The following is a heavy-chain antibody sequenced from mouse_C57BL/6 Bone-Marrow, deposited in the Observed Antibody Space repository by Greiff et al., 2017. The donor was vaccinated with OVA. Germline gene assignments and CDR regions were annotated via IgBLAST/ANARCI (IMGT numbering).Heavy chain of an antibody. V-gene: IGHV2-2*01. CDR2: IWSGGST. D-gene: IGHD1-1*01. J-gene: IGHJ2*01. CDR3: ARTAYYGPSYFDY. CDR1: GFSLTSYG. Sequence: VQGVESGPGLVQPSQSLSITCTVSGFSLTSYGVHWVRQSPGKGLEWLGVIWSGGSTDYNAAFISRLSISKDNSKSQVFFKMNSLQADDTAIYYCARTAYYGPSYFDYWGQGTTLTVSS.